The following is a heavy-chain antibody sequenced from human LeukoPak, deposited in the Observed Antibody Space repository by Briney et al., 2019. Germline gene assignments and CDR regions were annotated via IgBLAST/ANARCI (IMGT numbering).Heavy chain of an antibody. CDR3: ARKVKSYYYYYMDV. Sequence: GGSLRLSSAASGFTFDDYAMHWVRQAPGKGLEWVSLISWDGGSTYYADSVKSRFTISRDNSKNSLYLQMNSLRAEDTALYHCARKVKSYYYYYMDVWGKGTTVTVSS. CDR2: ISWDGGST. D-gene: IGHD2-21*01. J-gene: IGHJ6*03. V-gene: IGHV3-43D*03. CDR1: GFTFDDYA.